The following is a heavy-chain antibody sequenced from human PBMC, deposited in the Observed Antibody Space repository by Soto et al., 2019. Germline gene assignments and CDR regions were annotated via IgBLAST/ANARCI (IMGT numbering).Heavy chain of an antibody. CDR2: INAASGDT. J-gene: IGHJ5*02. CDR3: VRRHVSATGIDWFDP. CDR1: GGTFSSYA. D-gene: IGHD6-13*01. Sequence: ASVKVPCNASGGTFSSYAISWVRQAPGQRLEWMGWINAASGDTKYSPKFQGRVTITRDTSASTAYMELSSLRSEDTAVYYCVRRHVSATGIDWFDPWGQGTLVTVSS. V-gene: IGHV1-3*01.